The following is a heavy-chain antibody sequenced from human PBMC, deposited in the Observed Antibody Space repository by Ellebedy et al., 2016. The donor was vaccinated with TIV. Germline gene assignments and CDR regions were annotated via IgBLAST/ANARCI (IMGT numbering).Heavy chain of an antibody. D-gene: IGHD2-2*01. V-gene: IGHV4-59*08. CDR1: GDSIRGYY. CDR2: IYYSGST. CDR3: ARHQGGSVPV. Sequence: GSLRLXCSLSGDSIRGYYWNWVRQPPGKGLEWIGYIYYSGSTSYNASLKSRVTISIDTSRTQFSLTLTSVTAADTAVYYCARHQGGSVPVWGQGTPVTVSS. J-gene: IGHJ6*02.